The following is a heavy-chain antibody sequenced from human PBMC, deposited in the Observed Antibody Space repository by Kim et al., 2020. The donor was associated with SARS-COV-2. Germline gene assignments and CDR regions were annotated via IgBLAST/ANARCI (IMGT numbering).Heavy chain of an antibody. CDR3: AREACSSTSCYGVFDY. J-gene: IGHJ4*02. Sequence: LKSRVTISVDTSKNQFSLKLSSVTAADTAVYYCAREACSSTSCYGVFDYWGQGTLVTVSS. D-gene: IGHD2-2*01. V-gene: IGHV4-59*01.